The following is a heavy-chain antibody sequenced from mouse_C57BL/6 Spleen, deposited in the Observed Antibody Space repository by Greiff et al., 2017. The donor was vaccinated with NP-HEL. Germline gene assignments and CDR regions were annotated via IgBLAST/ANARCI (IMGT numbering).Heavy chain of an antibody. CDR3: ARSRYSNYLLAMDY. CDR1: GFNIKDYY. V-gene: IGHV14-2*01. J-gene: IGHJ4*01. D-gene: IGHD2-5*01. Sequence: VHVKQSGAELVKPGASVKLSCTASGFNIKDYYMHWAKQRTEQGLEWIGRIDPEDGETKYAPKFQGKATITADTSSNTAYLQLSSLTSEDTAVYYCARSRYSNYLLAMDYWGQGTSVTVSS. CDR2: IDPEDGET.